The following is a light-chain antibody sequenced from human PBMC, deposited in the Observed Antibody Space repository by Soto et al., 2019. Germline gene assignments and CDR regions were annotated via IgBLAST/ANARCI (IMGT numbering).Light chain of an antibody. Sequence: QSVMTQPPSVSAAPGQKVTISCSGRSSNLGGNSVSWYQQLPGTAPKLLIYADNKRPSGIPDRFSGSKSGTSATLGITGFQTGDEADYYCGSWYSSLSAYVFGTGTKLTVL. J-gene: IGLJ1*01. CDR1: SSNLGGNS. CDR2: ADN. V-gene: IGLV1-51*01. CDR3: GSWYSSLSAYV.